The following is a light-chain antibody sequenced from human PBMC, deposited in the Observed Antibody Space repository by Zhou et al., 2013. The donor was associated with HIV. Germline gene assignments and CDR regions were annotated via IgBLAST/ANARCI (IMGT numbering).Light chain of an antibody. V-gene: IGKV3-11*01. Sequence: EILLTQSPATLSLSPGERATLSCRASQSIVTYLAWYQQKPGQTPRLLIYDASNRATGIPARFSGSGSGTDFNLTITFLEPEDFALYFCQQRGDWPGTFGQGTRLEI. CDR1: QSIVTY. CDR3: QQRGDWPGT. J-gene: IGKJ5*01. CDR2: DAS.